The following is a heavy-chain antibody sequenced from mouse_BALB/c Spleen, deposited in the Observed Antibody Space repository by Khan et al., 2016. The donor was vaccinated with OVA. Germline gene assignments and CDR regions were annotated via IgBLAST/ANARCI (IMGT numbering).Heavy chain of an antibody. Sequence: EVQLVESGPGLVKPSQSLSLTCTVTGYSITSGYAWNWIRQFPGNKLEWMGYISYSGVTSYTPSLKSRISITRDTSKNQLFLQLNSVTTEDTATYSCARGNYYGYYFDYWGQGTTLTVSS. CDR1: GYSITSGYA. V-gene: IGHV3-2*02. CDR3: ARGNYYGYYFDY. J-gene: IGHJ2*01. CDR2: ISYSGVT. D-gene: IGHD1-1*01.